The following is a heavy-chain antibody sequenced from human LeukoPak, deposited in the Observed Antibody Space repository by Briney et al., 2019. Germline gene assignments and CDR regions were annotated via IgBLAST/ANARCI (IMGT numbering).Heavy chain of an antibody. CDR3: ARTLLADYGGNSEDY. CDR1: GGSISSYY. CDR2: IYYSGST. D-gene: IGHD4-23*01. V-gene: IGHV4-59*08. J-gene: IGHJ4*02. Sequence: PSETLSLTCTVSGGSISSYYWSWIRQPPGKGLEWIGYIYYSGSTYYNPSLKSRVTISVDTSKNQFSLKLSSVTAADTAVYYCARTLLADYGGNSEDYWGQGTLVTVSS.